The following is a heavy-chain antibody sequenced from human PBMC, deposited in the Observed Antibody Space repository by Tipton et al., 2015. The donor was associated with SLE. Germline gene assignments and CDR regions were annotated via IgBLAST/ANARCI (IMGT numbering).Heavy chain of an antibody. CDR2: IYHSGIT. Sequence: TLSLTCNVSGVSISSSYWSWIRQPAGKGLEWIGNIYHSGITHYNPSLKSRVTFSVDTSKNQFSLKLTSVAAADTAVYYCARTGSGRFYWMWGQGTLVTVSS. J-gene: IGHJ4*02. CDR1: GVSISSSY. CDR3: ARTGSGRFYWM. V-gene: IGHV4-59*08. D-gene: IGHD2-8*02.